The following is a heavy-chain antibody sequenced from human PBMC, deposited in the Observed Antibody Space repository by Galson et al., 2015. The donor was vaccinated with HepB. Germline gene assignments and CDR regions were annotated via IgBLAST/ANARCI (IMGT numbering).Heavy chain of an antibody. CDR2: ITEAGSIR. CDR3: ATDTSPNCDANACNDSLDV. Sequence: SLRLSCAASGFTFGGYCMTWVRQAPGQGLEWVANITEAGSIRPSFDFVRGRFPVRRDYAKISLDLQINSLRADDTADYYCATDTSPNCDANACNDSLDVWGQGTLVTASS. D-gene: IGHD4/OR15-4a*01. V-gene: IGHV3-7*01. CDR1: GFTFGGYC. J-gene: IGHJ4*02.